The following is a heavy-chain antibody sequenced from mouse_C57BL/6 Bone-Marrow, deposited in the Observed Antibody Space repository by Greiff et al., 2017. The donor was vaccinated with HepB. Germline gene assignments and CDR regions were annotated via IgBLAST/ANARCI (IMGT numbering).Heavy chain of an antibody. V-gene: IGHV8-8*01. CDR1: GFSLSTFGMG. Sequence: QVTLKVSGPGILQPSQTLSLTCSFSGFSLSTFGMGVGRIRQPSGKGLERLAHIWWDDDKYYNPALKSRLTISKDTSKNQVVLKIANVDTADTATYYCARPLYYGSSPFAYWGQGTLVTVSA. D-gene: IGHD1-1*01. CDR3: ARPLYYGSSPFAY. CDR2: IWWDDDK. J-gene: IGHJ3*01.